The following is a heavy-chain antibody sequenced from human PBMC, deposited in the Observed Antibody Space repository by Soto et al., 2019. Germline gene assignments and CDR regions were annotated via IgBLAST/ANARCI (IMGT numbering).Heavy chain of an antibody. CDR2: IYYSGST. D-gene: IGHD6-13*01. Sequence: SETLSLTCTVSGGSISRGGYYWSWIRQHPGKGLEWIGYIYYSGSTYYNPSLKSRVTISVDTSKNQFSLKLSSVTAADTAVYYCARAPMSWNYFAYWGQGTLVAVSS. V-gene: IGHV4-31*03. J-gene: IGHJ4*02. CDR3: ARAPMSWNYFAY. CDR1: GGSISRGGYY.